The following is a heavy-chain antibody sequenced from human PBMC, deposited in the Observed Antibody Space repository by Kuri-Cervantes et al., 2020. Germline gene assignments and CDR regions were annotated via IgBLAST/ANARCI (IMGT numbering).Heavy chain of an antibody. CDR2: FDPEDGET. Sequence: ASVKVSCKVSGYTLTELSMHWVRQAPGKGLEWMGGFDPEDGETIYAQKFQGRVTMTEDTSTDTAYMELSSLRSEETAVYYCATVRPAPVVVVALDAFDIWGQGTMVTVSS. D-gene: IGHD2-15*01. V-gene: IGHV1-24*01. J-gene: IGHJ3*02. CDR1: GYTLTELS. CDR3: ATVRPAPVVVVALDAFDI.